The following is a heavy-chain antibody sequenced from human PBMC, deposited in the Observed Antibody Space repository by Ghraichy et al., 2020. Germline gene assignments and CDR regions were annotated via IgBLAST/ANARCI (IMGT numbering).Heavy chain of an antibody. V-gene: IGHV3-15*01. CDR3: TTDRMVGDQLPFHYDAFDI. J-gene: IGHJ3*02. D-gene: IGHD2-2*01. CDR2: IKSKTDGGTT. CDR1: GFTFSNAW. Sequence: GGSLRLSCAASGFTFSNAWMSWVRQAPGKGLEWVGRIKSKTDGGTTDYAAPVKGRFTISRDDSKNTLYLQMNSLKTEDTAVYYCTTDRMVGDQLPFHYDAFDIWGQGTMVTVSS.